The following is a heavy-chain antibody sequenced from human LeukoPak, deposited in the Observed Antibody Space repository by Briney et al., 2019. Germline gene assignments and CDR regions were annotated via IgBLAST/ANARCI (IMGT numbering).Heavy chain of an antibody. J-gene: IGHJ4*02. CDR2: IYYSGST. CDR1: GGSISSSSYY. V-gene: IGHV4-39*07. Sequence: SETLSLTCTVSGGSISSSSYYWGWIRQPPGKGLEWIGSIYYSGSTYYNPSLKSRVTISVDTSKNQFSLKLSSVTAADTAVYYCARFIGWFGEAITYWGQGTLVTVSS. D-gene: IGHD3-10*01. CDR3: ARFIGWFGEAITY.